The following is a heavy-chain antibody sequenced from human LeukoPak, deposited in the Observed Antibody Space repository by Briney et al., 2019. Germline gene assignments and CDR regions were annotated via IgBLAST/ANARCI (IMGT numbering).Heavy chain of an antibody. Sequence: PSQTLSLTCTVSGGSISSGGYYWSWIRQPPGKGLEWIGYIYHSGSTYYNPSLKSRVTISVDRSKNQFSLKLSSVTAADTAVYYCARHVRGIAVAGIDYWGQGTLVTVSS. CDR2: IYHSGST. CDR3: ARHVRGIAVAGIDY. V-gene: IGHV4-30-2*01. J-gene: IGHJ4*02. CDR1: GGSISSGGYY. D-gene: IGHD6-19*01.